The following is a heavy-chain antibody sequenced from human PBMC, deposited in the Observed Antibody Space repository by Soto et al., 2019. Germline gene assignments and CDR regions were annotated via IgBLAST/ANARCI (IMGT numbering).Heavy chain of an antibody. J-gene: IGHJ4*02. CDR3: ARDSGEQQPNPLDY. D-gene: IGHD6-13*01. Sequence: QVQLVQSGAEVKKPGASVKVSCKASGYTFTGYYMHWVRQAPGQGLEWMGWINPNSGGTNYAQKFQGRVTITADESTSTAYMELSSLRSEDTAVYYCARDSGEQQPNPLDYWGQGTLVTVSS. CDR1: GYTFTGYY. V-gene: IGHV1-2*02. CDR2: INPNSGGT.